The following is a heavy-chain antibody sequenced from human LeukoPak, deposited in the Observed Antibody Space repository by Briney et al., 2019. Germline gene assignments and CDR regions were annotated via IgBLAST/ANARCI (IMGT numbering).Heavy chain of an antibody. J-gene: IGHJ4*02. CDR1: GFTFGDYA. CDR2: IRSKAYGGTT. Sequence: GGSLRLSCTASGFTFGDYAMSWVRQAPGKGLEWVGFIRSKAYGGTTEYAASVKGRFTISRDDSKSIAYLQMNSLKTEDPAVYYCTSFPYGSGSPSFDYWGQGTLVTVSS. CDR3: TSFPYGSGSPSFDY. V-gene: IGHV3-49*04. D-gene: IGHD3-10*01.